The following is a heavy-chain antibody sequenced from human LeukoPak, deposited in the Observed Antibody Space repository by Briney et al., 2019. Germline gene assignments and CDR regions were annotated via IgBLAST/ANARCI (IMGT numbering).Heavy chain of an antibody. CDR1: GFTFSSYA. Sequence: PGGSLRLSCAASGFTFSSYAMHWVRQAPGKGLEWVAVISYDGSNKYYADSVKGRFTVSRDNSKNTLSLQMDSLRVEDTALYYCAKDWTTVVTPKGYYFDSWGQGTLVTVSS. CDR2: ISYDGSNK. CDR3: AKDWTTVVTPKGYYFDS. V-gene: IGHV3-30*04. D-gene: IGHD4-23*01. J-gene: IGHJ4*02.